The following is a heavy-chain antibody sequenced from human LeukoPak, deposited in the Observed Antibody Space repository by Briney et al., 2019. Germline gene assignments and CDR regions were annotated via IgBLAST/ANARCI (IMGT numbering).Heavy chain of an antibody. CDR1: GFTFSSYS. J-gene: IGHJ4*02. D-gene: IGHD2-21*01. Sequence: PGGSLRLSCAASGFTFSSYSINWVRQAPGKGLEWVSYITSTSSTIYYADSVRGRFTISRDNAKNSLYLQMNSLRDEDTAVYYCARYLILDYWGQGTLVTVSS. CDR3: ARYLILDY. V-gene: IGHV3-48*02. CDR2: ITSTSSTI.